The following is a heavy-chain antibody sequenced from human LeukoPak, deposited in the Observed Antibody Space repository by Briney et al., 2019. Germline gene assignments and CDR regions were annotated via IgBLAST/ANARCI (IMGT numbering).Heavy chain of an antibody. D-gene: IGHD3-22*01. CDR1: GFTFSSHD. J-gene: IGHJ4*02. Sequence: GGSLRLSCAASGFTFSSHDMHWVRQATGKGLEWVSAIGTAGDTYYPGSVKGRFTISRENAKNSLYLQMNSLRAGDTAVYYCARGRADYYDSSGYYQPNFDYWGQGTLVIVSS. V-gene: IGHV3-13*01. CDR2: IGTAGDT. CDR3: ARGRADYYDSSGYYQPNFDY.